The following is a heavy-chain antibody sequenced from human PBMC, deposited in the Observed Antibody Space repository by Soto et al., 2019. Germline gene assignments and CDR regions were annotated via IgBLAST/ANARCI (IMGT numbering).Heavy chain of an antibody. D-gene: IGHD6-13*01. J-gene: IGHJ6*02. Sequence: SETLSLTCTVSGGSISSYYWSWIRQPPGKGLEWIGYIYYSGSTNHNPSLKSRVTISVDTSKNQSSLKLSSVTAADTAVYYCARAHLPGIAAAGTLDVWGQGATVTVSS. V-gene: IGHV4-59*01. CDR2: IYYSGST. CDR3: ARAHLPGIAAAGTLDV. CDR1: GGSISSYY.